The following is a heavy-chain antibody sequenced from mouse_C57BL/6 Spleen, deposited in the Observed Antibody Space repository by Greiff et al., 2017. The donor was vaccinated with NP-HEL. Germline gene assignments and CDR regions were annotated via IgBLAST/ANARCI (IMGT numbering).Heavy chain of an antibody. CDR1: GYTFTSYW. D-gene: IGHD2-1*01. CDR3: AIYYGNYRAMDY. V-gene: IGHV1-52*01. Sequence: QVQLQQPGAELVRPGSSVKLSCKASGYTFTSYWMHWVKQRPIQGLEWIGNIDPSDSETHYNQKFKDKATLTVDKSSSTAYMQLSSLTSEDSAVYYGAIYYGNYRAMDYWGQGTSVTVSS. J-gene: IGHJ4*01. CDR2: IDPSDSET.